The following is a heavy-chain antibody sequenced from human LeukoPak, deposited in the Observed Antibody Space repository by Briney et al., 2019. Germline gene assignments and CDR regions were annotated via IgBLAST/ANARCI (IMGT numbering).Heavy chain of an antibody. D-gene: IGHD6-19*01. Sequence: PSETLSLTCTVSGGSISSYYWSWTRQPPGKGLEWIGYIYYSGSTNYNPSLKSRVTISVDTSKNQFSLKLSSVTAADTAVYYCARDAPPYSSGWYLDYWGQGTLVTVSS. V-gene: IGHV4-59*01. CDR1: GGSISSYY. CDR2: IYYSGST. CDR3: ARDAPPYSSGWYLDY. J-gene: IGHJ4*02.